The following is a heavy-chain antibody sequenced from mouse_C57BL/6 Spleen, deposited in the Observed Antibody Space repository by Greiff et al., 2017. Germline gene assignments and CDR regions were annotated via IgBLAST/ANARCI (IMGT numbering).Heavy chain of an antibody. V-gene: IGHV7-3*01. J-gene: IGHJ3*01. CDR2: IRNKANGYTT. D-gene: IGHD2-13*01. Sequence: EVMLVESGGGLVQPGGSLSLSCAASGFTFTDYYMSWVRQPPGKALEWLGFIRNKANGYTTEYSASVKGRFTISRENSQSILYLQMNALRAEDSATYYCARYRGDPGWCAYCGEGSLLTVSA. CDR3: ARYRGDPGWCAY. CDR1: GFTFTDYY.